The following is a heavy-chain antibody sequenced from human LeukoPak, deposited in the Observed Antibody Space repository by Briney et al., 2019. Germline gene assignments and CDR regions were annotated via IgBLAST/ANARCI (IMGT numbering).Heavy chain of an antibody. CDR1: GSPFSRYW. J-gene: IGHJ4*02. V-gene: IGHV3-7*01. CDR2: IKQEGSER. CDR3: ARSESTMTTWSMDY. Sequence: GGSLRLSCATSGSPFSRYWMTWVRQAPGKGLEWVAYIKQEGSERYYGDSVEGRFTISRDNARNSVYLQMNSPRAEDTATYYCARSESTMTTWSMDYWGQGILVTVSS. D-gene: IGHD5-24*01.